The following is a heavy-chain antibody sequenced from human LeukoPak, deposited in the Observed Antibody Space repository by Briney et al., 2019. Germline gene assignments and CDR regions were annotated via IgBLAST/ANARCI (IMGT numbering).Heavy chain of an antibody. D-gene: IGHD3-10*01. V-gene: IGHV1-8*01. Sequence: ASVKVSCQTSGYSFSSYDINWVRQVPGQGLEWMGWVNPNSGNTGYAQSFQGRVTMTRSTAIGTAYMELSSLRSEDTAIYYCATSGRMRCLQHWGQGTLVIVSS. CDR1: GYSFSSYD. J-gene: IGHJ1*01. CDR2: VNPNSGNT. CDR3: ATSGRMRCLQH.